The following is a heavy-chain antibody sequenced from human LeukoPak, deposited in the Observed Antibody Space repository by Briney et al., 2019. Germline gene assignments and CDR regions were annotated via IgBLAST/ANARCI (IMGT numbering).Heavy chain of an antibody. CDR2: IKEDDSEI. CDR1: GFLFSKYW. D-gene: IGHD3-16*01. V-gene: IGHV3-7*01. CDR3: ARSFDNYYYYHMDV. J-gene: IGHJ6*04. Sequence: PGGSLRLSCAASGFLFSKYWMTWVRQAPGKGLEWVANIKEDDSEIYYVESVKGRFTISRDNAKNSLYLQMNSLRAEDTAVYYCARSFDNYYYYHMDVWGKGTTVTVSS.